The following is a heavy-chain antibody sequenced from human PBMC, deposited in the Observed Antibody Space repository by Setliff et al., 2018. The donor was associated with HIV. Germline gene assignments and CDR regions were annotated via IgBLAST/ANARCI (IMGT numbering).Heavy chain of an antibody. Sequence: NPSETLSLTCTVSGGFISTGGYSWSWIRQPPGKGLEWIGYIYHSGNTYYNPSLKSRVSISVDRSKNHFSLRLSSVTAADTVVYYCARGGSRGSWYWDYWGQGTLVT. CDR1: GGFISTGGYS. D-gene: IGHD6-13*01. CDR2: IYHSGNT. J-gene: IGHJ4*02. V-gene: IGHV4-30-2*01. CDR3: ARGGSRGSWYWDY.